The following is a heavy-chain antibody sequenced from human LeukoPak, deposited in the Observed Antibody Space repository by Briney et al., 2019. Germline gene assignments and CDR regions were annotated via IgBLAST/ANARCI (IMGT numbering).Heavy chain of an antibody. V-gene: IGHV4-59*01. CDR3: ARGRSSTTSWDY. CDR2: LYYTGST. CDR1: GGSTNSYY. D-gene: IGHD2-2*01. Sequence: SETLSLTCTVSGGSTNSYYWNWIRQPPGKGLEWIGHLYYTGSTDYNPSLKSRATISIDTSKNQFSLKLTSVTAADTAIYYCARGRSSTTSWDYWGQGTLVTVSS. J-gene: IGHJ4*02.